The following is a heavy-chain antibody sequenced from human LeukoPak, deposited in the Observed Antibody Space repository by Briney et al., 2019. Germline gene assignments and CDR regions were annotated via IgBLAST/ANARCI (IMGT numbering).Heavy chain of an antibody. J-gene: IGHJ4*02. CDR1: GYTFTAQR. V-gene: IGHV1-2*02. Sequence: ASVKVSCKASGYTFTAQRMHWLRQAPGQGLEWMGCIVPNSGGTDYAQKFQGRVTMTRDTSISTAYMELSRLRSDDTAVFYCALSVGATMGFDYWGQGTLVTVSS. CDR3: ALSVGATMGFDY. D-gene: IGHD1-26*01. CDR2: IVPNSGGT.